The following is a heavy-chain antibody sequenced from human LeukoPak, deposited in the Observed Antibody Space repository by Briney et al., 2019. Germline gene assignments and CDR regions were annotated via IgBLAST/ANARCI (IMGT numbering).Heavy chain of an antibody. CDR2: ISGSGSST. J-gene: IGHJ1*01. Sequence: GGSLRLSCAASGFSFSRYSVNWLRQAPGKGLEWVSAISGSGSSTYYADSVKGRFTISRDNSKNTLYLQMNSLRAEDTAVYYCAKPHDYHDSSGYFFAKYLQHWGQGTLVTVSS. D-gene: IGHD3-22*01. CDR1: GFSFSRYS. V-gene: IGHV3-23*01. CDR3: AKPHDYHDSSGYFFAKYLQH.